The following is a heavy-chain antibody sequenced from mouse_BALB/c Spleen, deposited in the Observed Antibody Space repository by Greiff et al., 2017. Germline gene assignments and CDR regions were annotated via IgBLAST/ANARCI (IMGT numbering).Heavy chain of an antibody. CDR2: ISDGGSYT. V-gene: IGHV5-4*02. CDR3: ARAPTGTRYFDY. Sequence: EVNVVESGGGLVKPGGSLKLSCAASGFTFSDYYMYWVRQTPEKRLEWVATISDGGSYTYYPDSVKGRFTISRDNAKNNLYLQMSSLKSEDTAMYYCARAPTGTRYFDYWGQGTTLTVSS. CDR1: GFTFSDYY. J-gene: IGHJ2*01. D-gene: IGHD4-1*02.